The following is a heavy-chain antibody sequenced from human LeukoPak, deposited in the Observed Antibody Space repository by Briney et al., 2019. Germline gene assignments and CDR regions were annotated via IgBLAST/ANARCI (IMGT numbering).Heavy chain of an antibody. Sequence: GGSLRLACAASGFTFSTFAMGWVRQAPGKGLEWVSGVSGGESRTYYADSVKGRFTLSRDNSKNTLFLQMNSLRAEDTAVYCCAKLGGMYLVNHFDHWGQGTLVSVSS. CDR3: AKLGGMYLVNHFDH. CDR1: GFTFSTFA. J-gene: IGHJ4*02. D-gene: IGHD1-26*01. V-gene: IGHV3-23*01. CDR2: VSGGESRT.